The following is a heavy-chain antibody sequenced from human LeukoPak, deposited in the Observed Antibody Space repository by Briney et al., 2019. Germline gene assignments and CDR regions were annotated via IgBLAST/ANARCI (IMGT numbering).Heavy chain of an antibody. CDR2: INPNSGGT. CDR3: ARAWQQLVRGDAFDI. D-gene: IGHD6-13*01. Sequence: ASVKVSCKASGYTFTRYYMHWVRQAPGQGLEWMGWINPNSGGTNYAQKFQGRVTMTSDTSISTAYMELSRLRSDDTAVYYCARAWQQLVRGDAFDIWGQGTMVTVSS. J-gene: IGHJ3*02. CDR1: GYTFTRYY. V-gene: IGHV1-2*02.